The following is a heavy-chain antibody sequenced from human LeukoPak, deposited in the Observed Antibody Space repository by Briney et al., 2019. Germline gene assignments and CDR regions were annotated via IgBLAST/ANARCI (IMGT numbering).Heavy chain of an antibody. CDR1: GFTFSSYW. J-gene: IGHJ4*02. Sequence: PGGSLRLSSAASGFTFSSYWMHWVRQAPGKGLVWVSRINSDGSSTSYADSVKGRFTISRDNAKNTLYLQMNSLRAEDTAVYYCARGPLYLGYCSGGSCYELGYWGQGTLVTVSS. V-gene: IGHV3-74*01. CDR3: ARGPLYLGYCSGGSCYELGY. D-gene: IGHD2-15*01. CDR2: INSDGSST.